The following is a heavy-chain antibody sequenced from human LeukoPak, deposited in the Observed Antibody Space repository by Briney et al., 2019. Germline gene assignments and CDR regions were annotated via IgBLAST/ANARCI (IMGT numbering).Heavy chain of an antibody. D-gene: IGHD3-22*01. J-gene: IGHJ4*02. CDR2: ISSSSSYI. Sequence: SGGSLRLSCAASGFTFSSYSMNWVRQAPGKGLEWVSSISSSSSYIYYADSVKGRFTISRDNAKNSLYLQMNSLRAEDTAVYYCASQRYYDSSGYLGYWGQGTLVTVSS. CDR1: GFTFSSYS. V-gene: IGHV3-21*01. CDR3: ASQRYYDSSGYLGY.